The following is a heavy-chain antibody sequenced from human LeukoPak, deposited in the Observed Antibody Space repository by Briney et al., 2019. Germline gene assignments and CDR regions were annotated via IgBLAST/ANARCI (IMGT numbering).Heavy chain of an antibody. V-gene: IGHV4-59*01. D-gene: IGHD3-3*01. CDR2: IYYSGST. Sequence: PSETLSLTCTVSGGSISSYYWSWIRQPPGKGLEWIGYIYYSGSTNYNPSLKRRVTISVDTSKNQFSLKLSSVTAADTAIYYCAGRYFDYTDYWGQGTLVTVSS. J-gene: IGHJ4*02. CDR1: GGSISSYY. CDR3: AGRYFDYTDY.